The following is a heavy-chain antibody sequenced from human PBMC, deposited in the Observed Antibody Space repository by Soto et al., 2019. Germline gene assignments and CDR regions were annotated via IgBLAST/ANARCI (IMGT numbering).Heavy chain of an antibody. V-gene: IGHV1-18*01. CDR2: INAHNGNT. Sequence: QVHLVQSGAEVKKPGASVKVSCKGSGYAFTTYGITWVRQAPGQGLEWMGWINAHNGNTNYAQKLQGRVTVTRDTSTSTAYMELRSLSSDDTAVYYCARGRYGDYWGQGALVTVSS. J-gene: IGHJ4*02. CDR1: GYAFTTYG. D-gene: IGHD1-1*01. CDR3: ARGRYGDY.